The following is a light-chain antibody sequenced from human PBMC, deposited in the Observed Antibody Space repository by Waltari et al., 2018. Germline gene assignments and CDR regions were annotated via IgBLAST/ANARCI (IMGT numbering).Light chain of an antibody. J-gene: IGLJ2*01. CDR2: EVT. V-gene: IGLV2-23*02. CDR3: CSYSGDLSFGVV. Sequence: QSALTQPASVSGSPGQSITISCTVTSHAVGNSALASWYQQHPGKAPKLIIYEVTKRPSGFSNRFSGSKSGNTASLTISGLHTEDEGDYYCCSYSGDLSFGVVFGGGTKLTVL. CDR1: SHAVGNSAL.